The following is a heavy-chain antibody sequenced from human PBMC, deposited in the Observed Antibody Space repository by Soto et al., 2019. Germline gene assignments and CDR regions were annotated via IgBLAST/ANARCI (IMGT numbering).Heavy chain of an antibody. CDR2: IYYSGST. Sequence: SETLSLTCTVSGGSISSGGYYWSWIRQHPGKGLEWIGYIYYSGSTYYNPSLKSRVTISVDTSKNQFSLKLSSVTAADTAVYYCARVPLSGTNFGRAADYYFDYWGQGTLVTVSS. CDR1: GGSISSGGYY. D-gene: IGHD6-13*01. CDR3: ARVPLSGTNFGRAADYYFDY. J-gene: IGHJ4*02. V-gene: IGHV4-31*03.